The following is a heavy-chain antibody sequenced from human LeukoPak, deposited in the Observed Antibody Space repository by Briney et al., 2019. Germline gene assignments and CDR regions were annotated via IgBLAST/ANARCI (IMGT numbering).Heavy chain of an antibody. V-gene: IGHV3-66*01. Sequence: GGSLRLSCAVSGFTFSSHWMAWVRQAPGKGLEWVSVIYNGGSTYYADSVKGRFTISRDNSKNTLYLQMNSLRAEDTAVYYCARVVGARGGFDYWGQGTLVTVSS. CDR1: GFTFSSHW. CDR3: ARVVGARGGFDY. CDR2: IYNGGST. D-gene: IGHD1-26*01. J-gene: IGHJ4*02.